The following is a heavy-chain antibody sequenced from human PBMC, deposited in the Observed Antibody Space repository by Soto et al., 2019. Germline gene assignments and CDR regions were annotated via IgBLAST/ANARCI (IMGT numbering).Heavy chain of an antibody. D-gene: IGHD4-17*01. CDR1: GFTVSSNY. CDR3: AGALGYYYYYMDV. V-gene: IGHV3-66*01. Sequence: EVQLVESGGGLVQPGGSLRLSCAASGFTVSSNYMSWVRQAPGKGLEWVSVIYSGGSTYYADSVKGRFTISRDNSKNTLYLQMNSLRAEDTAVYYCAGALGYYYYYMDVWGKGTTVTVSS. J-gene: IGHJ6*03. CDR2: IYSGGST.